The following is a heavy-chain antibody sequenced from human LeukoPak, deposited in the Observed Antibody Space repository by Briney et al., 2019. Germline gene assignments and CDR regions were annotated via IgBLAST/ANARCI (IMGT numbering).Heavy chain of an antibody. J-gene: IGHJ4*02. CDR3: ARVFQTGYFDY. V-gene: IGHV3-48*03. CDR1: GFTFSSYE. CDR2: ISSSGSTI. Sequence: PGGSLRLSCAASGFTFSSYEMNWVRQAPGKGLEWVSYISSSGSTIYYADSVKGRFTISGDNAKNSLYLQMNSLRAEDTAVYYCARVFQTGYFDYWGQGTLVTVSS.